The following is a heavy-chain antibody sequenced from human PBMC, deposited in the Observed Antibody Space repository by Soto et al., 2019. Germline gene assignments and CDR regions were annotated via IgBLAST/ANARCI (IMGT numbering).Heavy chain of an antibody. D-gene: IGHD2-15*01. Sequence: EVQLLEPGGTLVQPGGSLRLSCAASGFTFSSSAMTWVRQAPGKGLEWVSSISASGGSTFYVDSVKGRFTISRDQSKNPLIPQKSRLGAEDTAVLYWAKKDYFRPLRELTQRWVGPWGQGTLVTVSS. CDR3: AKKDYFRPLRELTQRWVGP. CDR1: GFTFSSSA. CDR2: ISASGGST. V-gene: IGHV3-23*01. J-gene: IGHJ5*02.